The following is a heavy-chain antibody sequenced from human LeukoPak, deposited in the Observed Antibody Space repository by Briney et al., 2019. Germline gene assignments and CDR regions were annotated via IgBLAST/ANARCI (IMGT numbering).Heavy chain of an antibody. CDR3: AKDLWKADY. V-gene: IGHV3-23*01. D-gene: IGHD3-3*01. J-gene: IGHJ4*02. CDR1: GFTFSTFA. CDR2: ISGSGGST. Sequence: PGGSLRLSCAGSGFTFSTFAMNWVRQAPGKGLEWVSAISGSGGSTYYADSVKGRFTISRDNSKNTLYLQMNSLRADDTAVYYCAKDLWKADYWGQGTLVTVSS.